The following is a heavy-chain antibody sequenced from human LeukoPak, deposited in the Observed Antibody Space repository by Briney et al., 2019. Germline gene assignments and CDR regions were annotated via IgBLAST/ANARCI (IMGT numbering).Heavy chain of an antibody. J-gene: IGHJ5*02. V-gene: IGHV3-30*18. Sequence: GRSLRLSCGASGFTFSSYGMHWVRQAPGKGLEWVAVISCDGSNKYYADSVKGRFTISRDNSKNTLYLQMNSLRAEDTAVYYSAKARTVGVVVPAGHWFDPWGQGTLVTVSS. D-gene: IGHD2-2*01. CDR2: ISCDGSNK. CDR3: AKARTVGVVVPAGHWFDP. CDR1: GFTFSSYG.